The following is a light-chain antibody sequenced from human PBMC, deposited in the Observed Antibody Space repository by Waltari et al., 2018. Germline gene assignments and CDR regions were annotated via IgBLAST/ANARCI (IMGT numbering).Light chain of an antibody. CDR1: SSDVGGYNY. CDR3: CSYAGSYTGV. Sequence: QSALTQPRSLSGSPGQSVTIPCTGTSSDVGGYNYVSWYHQHPGKAPKRRFGDVSKRPSGVPYRFSGSKSGNTASLTSSGLQAEDEADYYCCSYAGSYTGVFGGGTKLTVL. CDR2: DVS. J-gene: IGLJ3*02. V-gene: IGLV2-11*01.